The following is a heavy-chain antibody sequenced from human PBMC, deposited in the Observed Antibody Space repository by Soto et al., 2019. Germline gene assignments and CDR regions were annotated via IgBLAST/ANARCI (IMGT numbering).Heavy chain of an antibody. CDR3: ATRMTAAPY. CDR1: LFIVSDNY. D-gene: IGHD2-21*02. V-gene: IGHV3-66*01. J-gene: IGHJ4*02. Sequence: EVRLVQSGGGLVQPGGSLRLSCAASLFIVSDNYMSWVRQAPVKGLEWVSLIYSGGGTDYAESVKGRFTISRDNSKNTLYLQMNSLKAEDTGIYYCATRMTAAPYWGQGTVVSVSS. CDR2: IYSGGGT.